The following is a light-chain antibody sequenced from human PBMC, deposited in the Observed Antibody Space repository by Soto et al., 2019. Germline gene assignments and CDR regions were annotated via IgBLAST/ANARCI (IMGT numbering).Light chain of an antibody. CDR1: QSVSSSY. CDR3: QQYGSSPNT. J-gene: IGKJ2*01. Sequence: EIVLTQSPGTQSLSPGERATLSCRASQSVSSSYLAWYQQKPGQAPRLLIYGASSRATGIPDRFSGSGSGTDFTLTISRLEPEDFAVYYCQQYGSSPNTFGQGTKREIK. CDR2: GAS. V-gene: IGKV3-20*01.